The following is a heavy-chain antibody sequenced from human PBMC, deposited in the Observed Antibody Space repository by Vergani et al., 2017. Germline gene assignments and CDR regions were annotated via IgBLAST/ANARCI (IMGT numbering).Heavy chain of an antibody. CDR1: GGSISSGGYY. CDR2: IYYSGST. V-gene: IGHV4-31*03. J-gene: IGHJ5*02. CDR3: TRSCVVVPAAIGGWFEP. D-gene: IGHD2-2*02. Sequence: QVQLQESGPGLVKPSQTLSLTCTVSGGSISSGGYYWSRIRQPPGKGLEWIGYIYYSGSTYYNPSLKSRVTISVDTSKNQFSLKLSSVTSADTAVYYCTRSCVVVPAAIGGWFEPWGQGTLV.